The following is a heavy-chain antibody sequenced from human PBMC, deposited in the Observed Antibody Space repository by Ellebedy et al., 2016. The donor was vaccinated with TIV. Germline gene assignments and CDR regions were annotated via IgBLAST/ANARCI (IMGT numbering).Heavy chain of an antibody. Sequence: MPSETLSLTCTVSGGSISSYYWSWIRQPPGKGLEWIGYIYHSGSTNSNPSLKNRVTISVDTSKNQFYLKLNSVTAADTAVYYCARDRRLGRYFDLWGRGTLVTVSS. D-gene: IGHD6-19*01. V-gene: IGHV4-59*01. CDR1: GGSISSYY. J-gene: IGHJ2*01. CDR3: ARDRRLGRYFDL. CDR2: IYHSGST.